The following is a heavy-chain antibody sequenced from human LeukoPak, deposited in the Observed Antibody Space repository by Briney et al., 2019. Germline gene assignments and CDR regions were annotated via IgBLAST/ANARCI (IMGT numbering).Heavy chain of an antibody. CDR1: GITLSNYG. D-gene: IGHD1-26*01. CDR3: AKGHVGALWGYFDY. Sequence: GGSLRLSCAVSGITLSNYGMSWVRQAPGKGLEWVAGISDSGGRTKYADSVKGRFTISRDNSRNTLYLQMDSLRAEDTAVYYCAKGHVGALWGYFDYWGQGTLVTVSS. V-gene: IGHV3-23*01. CDR2: ISDSGGRT. J-gene: IGHJ4*02.